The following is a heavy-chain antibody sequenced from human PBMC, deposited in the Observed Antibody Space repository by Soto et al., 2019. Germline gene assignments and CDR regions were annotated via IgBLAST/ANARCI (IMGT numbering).Heavy chain of an antibody. D-gene: IGHD5-12*01. CDR3: ARGPGYGGYDSYYYYMAV. J-gene: IGHJ6*03. CDR1: GYTFTSYD. Sequence: GASVKVSCKSSGYTFTSYDTNWVRQATGQGLEWMGWMNPNSGNTGYAQKFQGRVTMTRNTSISTAYMELSSLRSEDTAVNYCARGPGYGGYDSYYYYMAVWGKGTTVTVSS. V-gene: IGHV1-8*01. CDR2: MNPNSGNT.